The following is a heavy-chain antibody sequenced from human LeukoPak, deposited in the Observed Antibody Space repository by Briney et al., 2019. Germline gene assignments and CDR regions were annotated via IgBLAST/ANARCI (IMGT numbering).Heavy chain of an antibody. Sequence: SVNVSCKASGYTFTSYGISWVRQAPGQGLEWIGWIVVGSGNTNYAQKFQERVTITRDMSTSTAYMELSSLRSEDTAVYYCAAPAVAGYWYFDLWGRGTLVTVSS. CDR2: IVVGSGNT. CDR1: GYTFTSYG. D-gene: IGHD6-19*01. CDR3: AAPAVAGYWYFDL. J-gene: IGHJ2*01. V-gene: IGHV1-58*02.